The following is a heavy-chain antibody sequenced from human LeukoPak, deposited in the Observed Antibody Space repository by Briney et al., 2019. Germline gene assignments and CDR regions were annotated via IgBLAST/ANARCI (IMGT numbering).Heavy chain of an antibody. J-gene: IGHJ4*02. CDR3: ATTYYDSSGYYWDYFDY. D-gene: IGHD3-22*01. V-gene: IGHV1-24*01. Sequence: ASVKVSCKVSGYTLTELSMHWVRQAPGKGLEWMGGFDPEDGETIYAQKFQGRVTMTEDTSTDTAYMELSSPRSEDTAVYYCATTYYDSSGYYWDYFDYWGQGTLVTVSS. CDR1: GYTLTELS. CDR2: FDPEDGET.